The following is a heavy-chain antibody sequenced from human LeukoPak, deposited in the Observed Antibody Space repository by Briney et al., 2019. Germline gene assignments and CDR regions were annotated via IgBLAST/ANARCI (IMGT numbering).Heavy chain of an antibody. V-gene: IGHV4-34*01. J-gene: IGHJ4*02. D-gene: IGHD3-22*01. CDR3: ARVDYYDSSGYHPYFDY. CDR1: GGSFNGYH. Sequence: SETLSLTCEVNGGSFNGYHWTWIRQSPGKGLEWIGEINDSGSPIYSPSLRSRLTISVDTSKNQFSVTLTSVTVADTAVYYCARVDYYDSSGYHPYFDYWGQGTLVTVSS. CDR2: INDSGSP.